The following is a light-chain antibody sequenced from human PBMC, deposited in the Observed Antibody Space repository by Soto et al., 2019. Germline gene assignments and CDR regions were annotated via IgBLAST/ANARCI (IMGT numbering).Light chain of an antibody. J-gene: IGKJ4*01. Sequence: EIVLTQSPATLSLSPGERATLSCRASQSVSSYLAWYQQKPGQAPRLLIYDASNRATGIPARFICSGSGTDFTLTISSLEPEDFAVYYCQQRSNWPLTFGGGTKVHIK. CDR3: QQRSNWPLT. V-gene: IGKV3-11*01. CDR2: DAS. CDR1: QSVSSY.